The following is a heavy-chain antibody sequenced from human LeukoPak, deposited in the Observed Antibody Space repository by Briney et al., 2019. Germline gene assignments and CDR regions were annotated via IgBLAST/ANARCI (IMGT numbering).Heavy chain of an antibody. CDR3: ARGPSDSSGYYYEGDAFDI. CDR1: GYTFTSYY. V-gene: IGHV1-2*02. CDR2: INPNSGGT. J-gene: IGHJ3*02. Sequence: ASVKVSCKASGYTFTSYYIHWVRQAPGQGLEWMGWINPNSGGTNYGQKFQGRVTMTRDTSISIVYMELSRLRSDDTAVYYCARGPSDSSGYYYEGDAFDIWGQGTVVTVSS. D-gene: IGHD3-22*01.